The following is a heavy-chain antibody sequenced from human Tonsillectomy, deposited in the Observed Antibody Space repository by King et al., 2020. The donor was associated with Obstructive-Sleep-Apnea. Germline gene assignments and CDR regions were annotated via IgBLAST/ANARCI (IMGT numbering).Heavy chain of an antibody. CDR1: GFTFSSYW. J-gene: IGHJ4*02. CDR2: IKQDGSEK. Sequence: VQLVESGGGLVQPGGSLRLSCAASGFTFSSYWMSWVRQAPGKGLEWVANIKQDGSEKYYVGSVKGRFTISRDNAKNSLYLQMNSLRAEDTAVYYCARDEGYYGSGSYYYYWGQGTLVTVSS. D-gene: IGHD3-10*01. V-gene: IGHV3-7*03. CDR3: ARDEGYYGSGSYYYY.